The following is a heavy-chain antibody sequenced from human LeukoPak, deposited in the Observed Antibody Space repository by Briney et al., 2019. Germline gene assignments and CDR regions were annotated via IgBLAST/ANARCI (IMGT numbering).Heavy chain of an antibody. V-gene: IGHV4-39*07. CDR1: GGSISSGGYY. CDR2: IYYSGST. J-gene: IGHJ4*02. Sequence: PSQTLSLTCTVSGGSISSGGYYWSWIRQHPGKGLEWIGSIYYSGSTYYNPSLKSRVTISVDTSKNHFSLKLSSVTAADTALYYCARYHSGYDDYWGQGTLVTVSS. CDR3: ARYHSGYDDY. D-gene: IGHD5-12*01.